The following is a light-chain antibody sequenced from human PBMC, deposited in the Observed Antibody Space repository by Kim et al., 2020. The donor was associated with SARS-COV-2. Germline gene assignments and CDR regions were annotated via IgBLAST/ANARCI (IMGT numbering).Light chain of an antibody. CDR1: QSVSSSY. Sequence: PGERATLSCRASQSVSSSYLAWYQQKPGQAPRLLIHGASSRATGIPDRFSGSGSGTDFTLTISRLEPEDFAVYYCQQYGSSPLTFGGGTKVDIK. V-gene: IGKV3-20*01. CDR3: QQYGSSPLT. J-gene: IGKJ4*01. CDR2: GAS.